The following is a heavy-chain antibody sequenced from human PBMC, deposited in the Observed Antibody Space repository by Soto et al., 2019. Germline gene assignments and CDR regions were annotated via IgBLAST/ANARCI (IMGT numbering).Heavy chain of an antibody. Sequence: PGESLKISCKASPYTFANYYIALVRQMPGKGLEWMGIVFPDDSDARYSPSFQGQVTISADKSISTAYLQWSSLKASDTAMFYCAILSSVLGITPDTFHVWSQGTMVIVSS. CDR1: PYTFANYY. V-gene: IGHV5-51*01. J-gene: IGHJ3*01. D-gene: IGHD2-15*01. CDR3: AILSSVLGITPDTFHV. CDR2: VFPDDSDA.